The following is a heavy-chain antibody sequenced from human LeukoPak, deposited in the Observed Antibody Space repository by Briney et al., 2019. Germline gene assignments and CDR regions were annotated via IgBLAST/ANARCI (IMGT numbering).Heavy chain of an antibody. CDR3: ARDLGVVVPAAIFDP. J-gene: IGHJ5*02. Sequence: GSLRLSCAASGFTFSDYYMGWIRQPPGKGLEWIGYIYYSGSTNYNPSLKSRVTISVDTSKNQFSLKLSSVTAADTAVYYCARDLGVVVPAAIFDPWGQGTLVTVSS. D-gene: IGHD2-2*01. CDR1: GFTFSDYY. CDR2: IYYSGST. V-gene: IGHV4-59*01.